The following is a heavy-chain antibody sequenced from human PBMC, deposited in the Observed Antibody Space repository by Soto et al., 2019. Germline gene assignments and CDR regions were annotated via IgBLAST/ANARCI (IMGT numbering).Heavy chain of an antibody. CDR2: ISGSGGST. Sequence: GGSLRLSCAASGFTFSSYAMSWVRQAPGKGLEWVSAISGSGGSTYYADSVKGRFTISRDNSKNTLYLQMNSLRAEDTAVYYCAKDHLGRDLTIFGVDTDFDYWGQGTLVTVSS. J-gene: IGHJ4*02. V-gene: IGHV3-23*01. CDR3: AKDHLGRDLTIFGVDTDFDY. D-gene: IGHD3-3*01. CDR1: GFTFSSYA.